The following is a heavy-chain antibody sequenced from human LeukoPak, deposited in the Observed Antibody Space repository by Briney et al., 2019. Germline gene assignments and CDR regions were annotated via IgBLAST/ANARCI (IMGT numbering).Heavy chain of an antibody. CDR1: GGTFSSYA. V-gene: IGHV1-69*06. J-gene: IGHJ6*03. CDR3: ARVVGLTGYSSSWYSGYYYYMDV. Sequence: GASVKVSCKASGGTFSSYAISWVRQAPGQGLEWMGGIIPIFGTTNYAQKFRDRVTITADKSTSTAYMELSSLRSEDTAVYYCARVVGLTGYSSSWYSGYYYYMDVWGKGTTVTVSS. CDR2: IIPIFGTT. D-gene: IGHD6-13*01.